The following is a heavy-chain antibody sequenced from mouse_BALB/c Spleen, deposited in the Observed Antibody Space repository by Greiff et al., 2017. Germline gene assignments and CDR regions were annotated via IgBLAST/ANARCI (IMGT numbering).Heavy chain of an antibody. CDR1: GYSITSGYY. CDR2: ISYDGSN. Sequence: ESGPGLVKPSQSLSLTCSVTGYSITSGYYWNWIRQFPGNKLEWMGYISYDGSNNYNPSLKNRISITRDTSKNQFFLKLNSVTTEDTATYYCARGDYYGNYVDYWGQGTTLTVSS. D-gene: IGHD2-1*01. CDR3: ARGDYYGNYVDY. V-gene: IGHV3-6*02. J-gene: IGHJ2*01.